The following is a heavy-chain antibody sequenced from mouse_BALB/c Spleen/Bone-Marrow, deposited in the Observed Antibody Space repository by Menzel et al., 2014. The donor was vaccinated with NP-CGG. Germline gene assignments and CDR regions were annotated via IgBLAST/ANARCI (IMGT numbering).Heavy chain of an antibody. V-gene: IGHV1-9*01. Sequence: VQLQQSGAELMKPGASVKISRKATGYTFSSYWIEWVKQRPGHGLEWIGEILPGSGSTIYNEKFKGKATFTADTSSNTAYTQLSSLTSEDSAVYYCAREDYYGSSYFDYWGQGTTLTVSS. D-gene: IGHD1-1*01. CDR2: ILPGSGST. CDR3: AREDYYGSSYFDY. J-gene: IGHJ2*01. CDR1: GYTFSSYW.